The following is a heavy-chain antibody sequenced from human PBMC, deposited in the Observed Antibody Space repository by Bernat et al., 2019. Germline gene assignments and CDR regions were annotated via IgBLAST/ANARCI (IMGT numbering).Heavy chain of an antibody. CDR3: AREHPPAYYDLLTGSSRPHFFDY. CDR2: ISYDGSNK. D-gene: IGHD3-9*01. V-gene: IGHV3-30*01. Sequence: QVQLVESGGGVVQPGRSLRLSCAASGFTFSSYAMHWVRQAPGKGLEWVAVISYDGSNKYYADSVKGRFTISRDNSKNTLYLQMNSLRAEDTAVYYCAREHPPAYYDLLTGSSRPHFFDYWGQGTLVTVSS. J-gene: IGHJ4*02. CDR1: GFTFSSYA.